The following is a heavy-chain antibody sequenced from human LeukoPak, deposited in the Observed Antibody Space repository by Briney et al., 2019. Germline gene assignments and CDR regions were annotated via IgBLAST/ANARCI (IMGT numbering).Heavy chain of an antibody. CDR2: IYYSGST. J-gene: IGHJ5*02. D-gene: IGHD2-2*01. Sequence: SETLSLTCTVSGGSISSGGYYWSWIRQHPGKGLEWIGYIYYSGSTYYNPSLKSRVTISVDTSKNQFSLKLSSVTAADTAVYYCARGSGYQLLDEYNWFYPWGQGTLVTVSS. CDR1: GGSISSGGYY. CDR3: ARGSGYQLLDEYNWFYP. V-gene: IGHV4-31*03.